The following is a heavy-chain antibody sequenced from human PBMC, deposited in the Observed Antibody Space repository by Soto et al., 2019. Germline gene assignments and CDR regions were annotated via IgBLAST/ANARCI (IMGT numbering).Heavy chain of an antibody. CDR1: GGSVSSSGNY. Sequence: SETLSLTCTVSGGSVSSSGNYWGWIRQPPGKGLEWIGSIYYTGYTNYNPSLKSRVTISVDTSKNQFSLNVSSVTAADTAVYYCARVPDYWGQGILVTVSS. CDR2: IYYTGYT. V-gene: IGHV4-39*07. CDR3: ARVPDY. D-gene: IGHD2-2*01. J-gene: IGHJ4*02.